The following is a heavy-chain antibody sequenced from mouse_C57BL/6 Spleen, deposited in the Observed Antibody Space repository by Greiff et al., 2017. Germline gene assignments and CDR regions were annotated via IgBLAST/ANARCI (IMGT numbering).Heavy chain of an antibody. CDR3: ARDSSGFDY. CDR1: GYAFTIYL. D-gene: IGHD3-2*02. CDR2: INPGSGGT. Sequence: VQLQQSGAELVRPGPSVKVSCKASGYAFTIYLIDWVKQRPGQGLEWIGLINPGSGGTNYNEKFKGKATLTADKSSSTAYMQLSSLTSEGAAVYFCARDSSGFDYWGPGTTLTVSS. J-gene: IGHJ2*01. V-gene: IGHV1-54*01.